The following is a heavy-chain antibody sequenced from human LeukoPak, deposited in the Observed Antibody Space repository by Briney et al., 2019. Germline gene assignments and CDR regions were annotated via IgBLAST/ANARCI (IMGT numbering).Heavy chain of an antibody. Sequence: TPGGSLRLSCAASGFTFSSYSMNWVRQAPGKGLEWVSSISSSSSYIYYADSVKGRFTISRDNAKNSLYLQMNSLRAEDTAVYYCARDPADYYDMSILYNWFDPWGQGTLVTVSS. CDR1: GFTFSSYS. CDR3: ARDPADYYDMSILYNWFDP. CDR2: ISSSSSYI. V-gene: IGHV3-21*01. D-gene: IGHD3-22*01. J-gene: IGHJ5*02.